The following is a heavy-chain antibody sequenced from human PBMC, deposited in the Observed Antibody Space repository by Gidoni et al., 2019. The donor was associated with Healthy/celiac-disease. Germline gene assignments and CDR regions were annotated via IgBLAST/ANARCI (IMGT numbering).Heavy chain of an antibody. Sequence: QVQLVQSGAEVKKPGASVKVSCKASGYTFTSYAMHWVRQAPGQRLEWMGWINAGNGNTKYSQKFQGRVTITRDTSASTAYMELSSLRSEDTAVYYCARDRITIFGVVIRDAFDIWGQGTMVTVSS. D-gene: IGHD3-3*01. V-gene: IGHV1-3*01. CDR1: GYTFTSYA. J-gene: IGHJ3*02. CDR2: INAGNGNT. CDR3: ARDRITIFGVVIRDAFDI.